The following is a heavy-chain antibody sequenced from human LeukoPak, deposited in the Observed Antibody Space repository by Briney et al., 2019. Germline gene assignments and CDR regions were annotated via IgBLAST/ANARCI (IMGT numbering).Heavy chain of an antibody. V-gene: IGHV4-61*01. J-gene: IGHJ4*02. D-gene: IGHD3-10*01. CDR1: GGSVSSASYY. CDR3: ARGSITMVRGVEYYFDY. Sequence: SETLSLTCTVSGGSVSSASYYWSWIRQPPGKGLEWIGYIYYSGSTYYNPSLKSRVTISVDTSKNQFSLKLSSVTAADTAVYYCARGSITMVRGVEYYFDYWGQGTLVTVSS. CDR2: IYYSGST.